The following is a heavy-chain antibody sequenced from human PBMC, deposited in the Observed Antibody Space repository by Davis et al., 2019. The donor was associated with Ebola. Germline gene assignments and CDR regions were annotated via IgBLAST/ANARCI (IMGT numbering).Heavy chain of an antibody. CDR3: ARRSEGSDWLIDY. CDR2: ISWNSGSI. J-gene: IGHJ4*02. CDR1: GFTFDDYA. Sequence: PGGSLRLSCAASGFTFDDYAMHWVRQAPGKGLEWVSGISWNSGSIGYADSVKGRFTISRDNSKNTLYLQMNSLRAEDTAVYYCARRSEGSDWLIDYWGQGTLVTVSS. D-gene: IGHD2-21*02. V-gene: IGHV3-9*01.